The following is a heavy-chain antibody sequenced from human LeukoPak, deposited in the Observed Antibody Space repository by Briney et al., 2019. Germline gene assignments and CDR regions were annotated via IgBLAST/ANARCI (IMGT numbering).Heavy chain of an antibody. CDR1: GFTFSSYS. Sequence: GGSLRLSCAASGFTFSSYSMNWVRQAPGKGLEWVAFIRYDGTNKYYADSVKGRFTISRDNSQNTLYLQMNSLRAEDTALYYCAKGVSGTYYFDHWGQGTLVTVSP. CDR2: IRYDGTNK. V-gene: IGHV3-30*02. D-gene: IGHD1-26*01. CDR3: AKGVSGTYYFDH. J-gene: IGHJ4*02.